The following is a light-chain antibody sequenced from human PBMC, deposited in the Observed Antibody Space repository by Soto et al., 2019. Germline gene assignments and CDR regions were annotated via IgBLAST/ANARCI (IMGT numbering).Light chain of an antibody. J-gene: IGLJ3*02. V-gene: IGLV2-14*01. CDR2: EVN. CDR3: SSYTGGSTYWI. CDR1: SSDIGAYNY. Sequence: QSVLTQPASVSGSPGQSITISCTGTSSDIGAYNYVSWYQQHPGKAPKLIIYEVNNRPSGVSNRFSGSKSGNTASLTISGLQLEDEADYHCSSYTGGSTYWIFGGETKLTVL.